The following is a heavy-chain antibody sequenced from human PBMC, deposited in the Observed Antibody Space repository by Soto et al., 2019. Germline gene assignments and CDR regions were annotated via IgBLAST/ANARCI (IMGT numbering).Heavy chain of an antibody. CDR1: GFTFSSYS. Sequence: GGSLRLSCAASGFTFSSYSMNWVRQAPGKGLEWVSSISSSSSYIYYADSVKGRFTISRDNAKNSLYLQMNSLRAEDTAVYYCARARRIVRDPYYFDYWGQGTLVTVSS. V-gene: IGHV3-21*01. D-gene: IGHD3-10*01. J-gene: IGHJ4*02. CDR3: ARARRIVRDPYYFDY. CDR2: ISSSSSYI.